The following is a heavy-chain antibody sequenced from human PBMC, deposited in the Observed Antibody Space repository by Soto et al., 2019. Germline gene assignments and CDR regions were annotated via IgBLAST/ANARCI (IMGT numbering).Heavy chain of an antibody. CDR3: AKAVDISVRGVPPSDC. D-gene: IGHD3-10*02. V-gene: IGHV3-30*18. CDR1: GFTFNRFG. CDR2: ISYDGNNK. Sequence: PGGSLRLSCAASGFTFNRFGMHWVRQAPGKGLEWVAVISYDGNNKYYSDSVKGRFTISRDNSQNTLSLQMNSLRPEDTAMYYCAKAVDISVRGVPPSDCWGQGTLVTVSS. J-gene: IGHJ4*02.